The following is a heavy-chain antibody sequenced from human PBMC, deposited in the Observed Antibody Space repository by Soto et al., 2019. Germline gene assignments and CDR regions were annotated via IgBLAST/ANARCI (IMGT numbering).Heavy chain of an antibody. V-gene: IGHV4-31*03. CDR2: ISYSGTT. J-gene: IGHJ4*02. D-gene: IGHD3-16*01. CDR1: GVSISSSSYY. CDR3: ARDGNASSRFDY. Sequence: QVQLQESGPGLVKPSQTLSLTCNVSGVSISSSSYYWSWIRQNPGKGLEWIGYISYSGTTHYNPSPPRRVTISTDPSEHQFSPTLTSVTAAATAVHFCARDGNASSRFDYWGQGSLVTVSS.